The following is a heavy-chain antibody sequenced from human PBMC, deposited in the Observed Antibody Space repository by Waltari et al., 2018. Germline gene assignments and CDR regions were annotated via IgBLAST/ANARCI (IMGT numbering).Heavy chain of an antibody. CDR2: IKQDGSEK. Sequence: EVQLVASGGGLVQPGGSLRLSCAASGFTFSSYWMRWVRHAPGKGREWVANIKQDGSEKYYVYSGKGRFTISRDNAKNSLYLQMNSLRAEDTAVYYCASLSGGSFDYWGQGTLVTVSS. CDR3: ASLSGGSFDY. CDR1: GFTFSSYW. V-gene: IGHV3-7*01. J-gene: IGHJ4*02. D-gene: IGHD2-15*01.